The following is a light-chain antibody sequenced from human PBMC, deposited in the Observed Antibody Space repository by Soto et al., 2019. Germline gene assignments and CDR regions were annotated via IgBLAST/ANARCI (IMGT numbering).Light chain of an antibody. CDR2: DAS. CDR1: QSISSW. Sequence: IQMAQSPSTLSASVGERVTITCRASQSISSWLAWYQQKPGKAPKLLIYDASSLESGVPSRFSGSGSGTECTLTISSLQPDDFATYYCQQYNNYPSTFGQGTRLEI. CDR3: QQYNNYPST. V-gene: IGKV1-5*01. J-gene: IGKJ5*01.